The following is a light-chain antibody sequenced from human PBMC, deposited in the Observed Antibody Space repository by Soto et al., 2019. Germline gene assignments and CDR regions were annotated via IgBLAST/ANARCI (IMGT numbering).Light chain of an antibody. CDR1: QSVSSSY. V-gene: IGKV3D-20*01. J-gene: IGKJ5*01. CDR2: DAS. CDR3: QQYGSSPVIT. Sequence: EIVLTQSPATLSLSPGERATLSCGASQSVSSSYLAWYQQKPGLAPRLLIYDASSRDTGIPDRFSGSGSGTDFALTISRLEPEDFAVYYCQQYGSSPVITFGQGTRLEIK.